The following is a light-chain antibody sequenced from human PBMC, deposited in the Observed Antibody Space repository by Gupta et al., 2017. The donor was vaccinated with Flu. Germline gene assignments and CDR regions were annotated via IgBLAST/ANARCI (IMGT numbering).Light chain of an antibody. CDR2: KAS. CDR3: QNYSYP. J-gene: IGKJ4*01. CDR1: QNIVDW. V-gene: IGKV1-5*03. Sequence: DFQMTPSPSTLLASVEDRVTSTCCASQNIVDWWALPQQQPGKAPQHLLYKASKLEGAVPSRFGGSGFRTEITLTISDLQADDSANYYCQNYSYPFGGGTKVEIK.